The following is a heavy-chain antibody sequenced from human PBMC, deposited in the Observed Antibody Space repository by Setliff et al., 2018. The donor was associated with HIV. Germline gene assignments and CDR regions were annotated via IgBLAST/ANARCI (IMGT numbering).Heavy chain of an antibody. CDR1: GYTFTGHY. CDR2: INPNSGGT. CDR3: ARVRNHLAVSPWYSYMDV. Sequence: ASVKVSCKASGYTFTGHYMHWVRQAPGQGLEWMGRINPNSGGTNYAQKFQGRFTMTRDASISTAYMELSRLRSDDTAVYYCARVRNHLAVSPWYSYMDVWGRGTTGAVSS. J-gene: IGHJ6*03. D-gene: IGHD6-19*01. V-gene: IGHV1-2*06.